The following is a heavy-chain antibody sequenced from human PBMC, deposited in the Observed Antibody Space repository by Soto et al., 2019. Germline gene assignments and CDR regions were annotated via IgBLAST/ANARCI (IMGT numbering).Heavy chain of an antibody. CDR2: IDHSGSA. CDR3: ARIAAAGTNFDY. J-gene: IGHJ4*02. CDR1: GDSFSGYY. Sequence: SETLSLTCAVHGDSFSGYYWSWIRQSPGKGLEWIGEIDHSGSANYNPSLTSRVSMSVDTSSQQVSLKLSSVTAADTAVYYCARIAAAGTNFDYWGQGTLVTVSS. V-gene: IGHV4-34*01. D-gene: IGHD6-13*01.